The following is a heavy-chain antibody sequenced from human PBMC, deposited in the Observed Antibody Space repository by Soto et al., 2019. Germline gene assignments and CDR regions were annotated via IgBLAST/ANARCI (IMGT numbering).Heavy chain of an antibody. CDR3: ARDLRGYYYDSSGYFDY. CDR2: IYYSGST. CDR1: GGSISSYY. J-gene: IGHJ4*02. V-gene: IGHV4-30-4*01. Sequence: SETLSLTCTVSGGSISSYYWSWIRQPPGKGLEWIGYIYYSGSTYYNPSLKSRVTISVDTSKNQFSLKLSSVTAADTAVYYCARDLRGYYYDSSGYFDYWGQGTLVTVSS. D-gene: IGHD3-22*01.